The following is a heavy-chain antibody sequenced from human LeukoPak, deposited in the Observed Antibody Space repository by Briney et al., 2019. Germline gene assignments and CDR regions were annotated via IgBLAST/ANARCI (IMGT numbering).Heavy chain of an antibody. CDR2: IRYDGSNK. J-gene: IGHJ4*02. CDR3: AKDTHIGHGDPSALYDY. Sequence: PGGSLRLSCAASGFTFSSYGMHWVRQAPGKGLEWVAFIRYDGSNKYFADSVKGRFTISRDNSKNTLFLQMNSLRAEDTAVYYCAKDTHIGHGDPSALYDYWGQGTLVTVSS. D-gene: IGHD4-17*01. V-gene: IGHV3-30*02. CDR1: GFTFSSYG.